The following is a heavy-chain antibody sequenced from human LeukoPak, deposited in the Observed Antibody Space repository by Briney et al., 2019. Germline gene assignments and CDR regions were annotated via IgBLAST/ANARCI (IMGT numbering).Heavy chain of an antibody. D-gene: IGHD3-22*01. V-gene: IGHV4-39*07. CDR1: GGSISSSSYY. CDR2: IYYSGST. J-gene: IGHJ4*02. CDR3: ARGDYYDSSGYKNGFDY. Sequence: PSETLSLTCTVSGGSISSSSYYWGWIRQPPGKGLEWIGSIYYSGSTYYDPSLKSRVTISVDTSKNQFSLKLSSVTAADTAVYYCARGDYYDSSGYKNGFDYWGQGTLVTVSS.